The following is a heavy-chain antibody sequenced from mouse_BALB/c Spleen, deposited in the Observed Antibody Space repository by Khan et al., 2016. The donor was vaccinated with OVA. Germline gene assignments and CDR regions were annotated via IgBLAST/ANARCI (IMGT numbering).Heavy chain of an antibody. J-gene: IGHJ3*01. D-gene: IGHD2-10*01. CDR3: ARPSYYGNPWFTY. Sequence: EVELVESGGGLVKPGGSLKLSCAASGFAFISYDMSWVRQTPERRLEWVATISSGGSYSYYPASVKGRFTISRDIDRKTLYLQMNSLRSEDTAFYYCARPSYYGNPWFTYWGQGTLVTVSA. CDR2: ISSGGSYS. V-gene: IGHV5-9*02. CDR1: GFAFISYD.